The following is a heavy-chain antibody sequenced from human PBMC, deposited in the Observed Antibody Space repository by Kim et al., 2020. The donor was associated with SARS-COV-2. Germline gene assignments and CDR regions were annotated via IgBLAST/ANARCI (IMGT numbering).Heavy chain of an antibody. V-gene: IGHV3-7*01. Sequence: GGSLRLSCAASGFTFSTYWMSWVRQAPGKGLEWVANMKQDGSAKYYLDSVKGRFTISRDNAKNSLYLQMNSLRAEDTAIYYCARGLTAALYYFDYWGQGTLVTVSS. CDR3: ARGLTAALYYFDY. J-gene: IGHJ4*02. CDR2: MKQDGSAK. D-gene: IGHD6-13*01. CDR1: GFTFSTYW.